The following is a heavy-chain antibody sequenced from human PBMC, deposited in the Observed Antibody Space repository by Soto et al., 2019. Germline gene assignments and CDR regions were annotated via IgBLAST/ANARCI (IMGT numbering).Heavy chain of an antibody. CDR1: GYTFTSYD. CDR3: ARAVIGCNPALEY. CDR2: INPNSGNK. J-gene: IGHJ4*02. Sequence: ASVKVSCKASGYTFTSYDINWVRQATGQGLEWMGWINPNSGNKGYAQKFQGRVTMTRNNVISTAYMELSSLRYEDTAVYYCARAVIGCNPALEYWGQGTLVTVAS. V-gene: IGHV1-8*01. D-gene: IGHD2-15*01.